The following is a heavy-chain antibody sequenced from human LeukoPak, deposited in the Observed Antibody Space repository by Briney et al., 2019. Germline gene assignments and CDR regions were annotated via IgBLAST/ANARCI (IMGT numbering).Heavy chain of an antibody. CDR2: IYYSGST. D-gene: IGHD5-12*01. V-gene: IGHV4-59*01. Sequence: SETLSLTCTVSGGSISSYYWSWIRQPPGKGLEWIGYIYYSGSTNYNPSLKSRVTISVDTSKNQFSLKLSSVTAADTAVYYCARGGCSGYDLDYWGQGTLVTVSS. CDR3: ARGGCSGYDLDY. J-gene: IGHJ4*02. CDR1: GGSISSYY.